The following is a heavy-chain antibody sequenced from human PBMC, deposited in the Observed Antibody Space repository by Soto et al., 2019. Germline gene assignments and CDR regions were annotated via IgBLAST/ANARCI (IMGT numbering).Heavy chain of an antibody. J-gene: IGHJ4*02. D-gene: IGHD3-22*01. CDR2: IYYSGST. CDR3: AKDRFGSGYYPDY. CDR1: GGSISSYY. V-gene: IGHV4-59*01. Sequence: PETLSLTCTVSGGSISSYYWSWIRQPPGKGLEWIGYIYYSGSTNYNPSLKSRVTISVDTSKNQFSLKLSSVTAADTAVYYCAKDRFGSGYYPDYWGQGTLVTVSS.